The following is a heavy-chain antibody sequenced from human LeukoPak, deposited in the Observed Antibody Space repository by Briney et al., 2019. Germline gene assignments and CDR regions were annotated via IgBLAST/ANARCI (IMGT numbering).Heavy chain of an antibody. CDR2: INPTGGST. Sequence: ASVKVSCKASGYTFPSYFMHWVRQAPGQGLEWMGIINPTGGSTTYAQKFQGRVTMTRDTSTSTVYMELSSLRSDDTAVYYCATDNGGSYYDYYGMDVWGQGTTVTVSS. CDR3: ATDNGGSYYDYYGMDV. J-gene: IGHJ6*02. V-gene: IGHV1-46*01. D-gene: IGHD1-26*01. CDR1: GYTFPSYF.